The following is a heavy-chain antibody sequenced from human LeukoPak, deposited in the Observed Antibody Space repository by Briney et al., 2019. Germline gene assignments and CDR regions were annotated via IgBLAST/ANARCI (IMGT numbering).Heavy chain of an antibody. D-gene: IGHD6-19*01. CDR3: ARRAVAPDAFDI. J-gene: IGHJ3*02. CDR1: GGSISSSYY. V-gene: IGHV4-39*01. CDR2: IYYSGST. Sequence: SETLSLTCTVSGGSISSSYYWGWIRQPPGKGLEWIGSIYYSGSTYYNPSLKSRVTISVDTSKNQFSLKLSSVTAADTAVYYCARRAVAPDAFDIWGQGTMVTVSS.